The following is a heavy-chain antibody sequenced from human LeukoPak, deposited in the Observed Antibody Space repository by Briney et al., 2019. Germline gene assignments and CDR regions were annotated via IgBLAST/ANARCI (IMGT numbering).Heavy chain of an antibody. V-gene: IGHV3-74*01. CDR3: ASFSWYYYYGMDV. CDR2: INSDGSST. CDR1: GFTFSSYW. Sequence: GGSLRLSCSASGFTFSSYWMHWVRQAPGKGLVWVSRINSDGSSTSYADSVKGRFTISRDNAKNTLYLQMNSLRAEDTAVYYCASFSWYYYYGMDVWGQGTTVTVSS. J-gene: IGHJ6*02. D-gene: IGHD2-15*01.